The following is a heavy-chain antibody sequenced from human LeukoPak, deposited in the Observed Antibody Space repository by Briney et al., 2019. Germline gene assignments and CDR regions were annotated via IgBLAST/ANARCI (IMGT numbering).Heavy chain of an antibody. J-gene: IGHJ5*02. CDR1: GYSISNEDC. CDR2: IYNNGGY. D-gene: IGHD2-2*02. CDR3: AKADTTAVIHHWFNP. V-gene: IGHV4-38-2*01. Sequence: PSETLSLTCVVSGYSISNEDCWAWIRQPPGKGLEWSGNIYNNGGYYYNPSLKSRVTISVDTSKNQFSLKLSSVTAADTAVYYCAKADTTAVIHHWFNPWGQGNLVTVSS.